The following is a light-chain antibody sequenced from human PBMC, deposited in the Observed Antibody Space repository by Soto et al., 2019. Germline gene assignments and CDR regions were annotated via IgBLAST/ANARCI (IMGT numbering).Light chain of an antibody. Sequence: EIVLTQSPATLSLSPGERATLSCRASQSVSSYLAWYQQKPGQAPRLLIYDASNRATGIPARFSGSGSGTDFILTISSLEPEDFAVYYCQQRSNWPPLTLGGGTKVEIK. V-gene: IGKV3-11*01. CDR3: QQRSNWPPLT. CDR2: DAS. CDR1: QSVSSY. J-gene: IGKJ4*01.